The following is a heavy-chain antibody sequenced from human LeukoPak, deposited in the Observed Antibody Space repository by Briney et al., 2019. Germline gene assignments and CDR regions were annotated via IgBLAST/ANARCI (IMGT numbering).Heavy chain of an antibody. CDR3: AREKTDGYDFWSGYYRGDAFDI. V-gene: IGHV4-59*01. D-gene: IGHD3-3*01. J-gene: IGHJ3*02. Sequence: SETLSLTCTVSGGSISSYYWSWIRQPPGKGLEWIGYIYYSGSTNYNPSLKSQVTISVDTSKNQFSLKLSSVTAADTAVYYCAREKTDGYDFWSGYYRGDAFDIWGQGTMVTVSS. CDR1: GGSISSYY. CDR2: IYYSGST.